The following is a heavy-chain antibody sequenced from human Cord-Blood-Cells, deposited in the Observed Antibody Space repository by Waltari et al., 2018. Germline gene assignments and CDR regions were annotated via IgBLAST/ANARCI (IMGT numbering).Heavy chain of an antibody. J-gene: IGHJ3*02. CDR3: ARDRVLAGWELRAFDI. Sequence: QVQLVQSGAEVKKPGSSVKVSCKASGGTFSSYAISWVRQAPGQGLEWMGGHIPIVGTGNYAQKFQGRVTITADESTSTAYRELSSLRSEDTAVYYCARDRVLAGWELRAFDIWGQGTMVTVSS. D-gene: IGHD1-26*01. CDR1: GGTFSSYA. CDR2: HIPIVGTG. V-gene: IGHV1-69*12.